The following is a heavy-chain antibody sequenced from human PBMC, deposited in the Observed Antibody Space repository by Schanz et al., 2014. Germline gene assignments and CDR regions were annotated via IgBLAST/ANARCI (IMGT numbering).Heavy chain of an antibody. CDR1: GFNFNNYD. J-gene: IGHJ4*02. Sequence: QVQLVQSGAEVKKPGASVKVSCTASGFNFNNYDINWVRQATGQGLEWMGWMNPKTGNTDHAQKLQGRVTMTTDTSTSTAYMELRSLRSDDTAVYYCARDAADFYDILTEEDYWGQGTLGTVSS. CDR3: ARDAADFYDILTEEDY. V-gene: IGHV1-8*01. CDR2: MNPKTGNT. D-gene: IGHD3-9*01.